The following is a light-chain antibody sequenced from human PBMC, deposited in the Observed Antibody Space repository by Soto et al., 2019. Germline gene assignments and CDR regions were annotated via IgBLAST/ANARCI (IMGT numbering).Light chain of an antibody. V-gene: IGKV3-20*01. Sequence: IVLTQSPGTLSLSPGERATLSCRASQSVSSSYLAWYQQKPGQAPRLLIYGASSRATGIPDRFSGSGSGTDCTLTISRLEPEDFAVYYCQQYGISPRTFGQGTKVEI. CDR3: QQYGISPRT. CDR2: GAS. J-gene: IGKJ1*01. CDR1: QSVSSSY.